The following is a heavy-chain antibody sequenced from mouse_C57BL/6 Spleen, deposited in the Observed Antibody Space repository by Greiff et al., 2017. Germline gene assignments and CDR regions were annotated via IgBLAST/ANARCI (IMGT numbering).Heavy chain of an antibody. D-gene: IGHD1-1*01. CDR2: INPSNGGT. Sequence: VQLQQPGPELVKPGASVKLSCKASGYTFTSYWMHWVKQRPGQGLEWIGNINPSNGGTNYNEKFKSKATLTVDKSSSTAYMQLSSLTSEDSAVYYCARPITTVVAPDYWGQGTTLTVSS. CDR1: GYTFTSYW. V-gene: IGHV1-53*01. CDR3: ARPITTVVAPDY. J-gene: IGHJ2*01.